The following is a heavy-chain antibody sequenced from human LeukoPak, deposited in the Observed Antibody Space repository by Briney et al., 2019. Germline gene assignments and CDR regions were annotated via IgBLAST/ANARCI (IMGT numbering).Heavy chain of an antibody. CDR3: ARDRGRGSISKLDP. J-gene: IGHJ5*02. CDR2: ISSSSSYI. D-gene: IGHD6-13*01. CDR1: GFTFSSYS. V-gene: IGHV3-21*01. Sequence: GGSLRLSCAASGFTFSSYSMNWVRQAPGKGLGWVSSISSSSSYIYYADSVKGRFTISRDNAKNSLYLQMNSLRAEDTAVYYCARDRGRGSISKLDPWGQGTLVTVSS.